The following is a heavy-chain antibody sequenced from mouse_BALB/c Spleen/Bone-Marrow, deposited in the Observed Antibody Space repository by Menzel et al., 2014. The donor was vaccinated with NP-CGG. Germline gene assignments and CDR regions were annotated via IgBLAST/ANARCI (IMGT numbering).Heavy chain of an antibody. V-gene: IGHV7-3*02. J-gene: IGHJ4*01. CDR2: IRNKAYGYTT. CDR1: GFTFTDYY. Sequence: EVMLVESGGGLVQPGGSLRLSCTPSGFTFTDYYMSWVRQPPGKALEWLAFIRNKAYGYTTEYSASVRGRLTISRDNSQSILYLQMNTLRAEDSATYYCARFPMDYWGQGTSVTVSS. CDR3: ARFPMDY.